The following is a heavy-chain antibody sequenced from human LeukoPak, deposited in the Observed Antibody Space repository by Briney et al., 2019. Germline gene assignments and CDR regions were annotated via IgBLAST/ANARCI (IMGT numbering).Heavy chain of an antibody. Sequence: ASVKVSCKASGYIFTGYYMHWVRQAPGQGLEWMGWINPNSGGTNYAQKFQGRVTMTRDTSISTAYMELSRLRSDDTAVYYCARDRTRTGYSSGWYHDCWGQGTLVTVSS. CDR3: ARDRTRTGYSSGWYHDC. CDR1: GYIFTGYY. CDR2: INPNSGGT. V-gene: IGHV1-2*02. D-gene: IGHD6-19*01. J-gene: IGHJ4*02.